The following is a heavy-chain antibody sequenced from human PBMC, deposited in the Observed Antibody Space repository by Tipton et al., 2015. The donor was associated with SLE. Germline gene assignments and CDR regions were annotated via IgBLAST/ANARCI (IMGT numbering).Heavy chain of an antibody. CDR3: ARESI. J-gene: IGHJ3*02. CDR2: IYTSGST. CDR1: GGSFSSHH. Sequence: TLSLTCTFSGGSFSSHHWSWIRQPAGKGLEWIGRIYTSGSTNYNPSLKSRVTISIDTSKNQFSLRLISVTAADTAVYYCARESIWGQGTMVTVSS. V-gene: IGHV4-4*07.